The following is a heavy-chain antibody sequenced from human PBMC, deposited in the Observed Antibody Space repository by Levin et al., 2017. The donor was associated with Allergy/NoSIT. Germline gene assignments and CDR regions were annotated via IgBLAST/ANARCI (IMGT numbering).Heavy chain of an antibody. J-gene: IGHJ3*02. V-gene: IGHV3-15*01. Sequence: VGQSQGKGLEWVGRIKSKTDGGTTDYAAPVKGRFTISRDDSKNTLYLQMNSLKTEDTAVYYCTTEKDSSGYYPDPFDIWGQGTMVTVSS. D-gene: IGHD3-22*01. CDR3: TTEKDSSGYYPDPFDI. CDR2: IKSKTDGGTT.